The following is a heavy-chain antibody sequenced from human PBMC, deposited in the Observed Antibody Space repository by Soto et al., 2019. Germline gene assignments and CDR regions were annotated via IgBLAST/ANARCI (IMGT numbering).Heavy chain of an antibody. J-gene: IGHJ4*02. CDR1: GFTFSNYA. D-gene: IGHD3-16*01. CDR3: ARGGGIFDY. CDR2: IGGGGVPT. Sequence: GGSLRLSCAASGFTFSNYAMSWVRQAPGKGLEWVSAIGGGGVPTYHADSVKGRFTISRDNAKNSLYLQMNSLRDEDTAVYYCARGGGIFDYWGQGILVTVSS. V-gene: IGHV3-23*01.